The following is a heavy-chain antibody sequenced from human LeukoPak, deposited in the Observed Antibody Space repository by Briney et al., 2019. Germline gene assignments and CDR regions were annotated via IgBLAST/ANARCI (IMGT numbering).Heavy chain of an antibody. V-gene: IGHV3-21*01. CDR1: GFTFSNYD. J-gene: IGHJ4*02. CDR3: AREFIAVATD. CDR2: FSSIGSHR. Sequence: GGSLRLSCAASGFTFSNYDMNWVRQAPGQGLEWVSLFSSIGSHRYYAESVKGRFTISRDNAKSSLYLQMNSLRPGDTAVYYCAREFIAVATDWGQGTLVTVSS. D-gene: IGHD6-19*01.